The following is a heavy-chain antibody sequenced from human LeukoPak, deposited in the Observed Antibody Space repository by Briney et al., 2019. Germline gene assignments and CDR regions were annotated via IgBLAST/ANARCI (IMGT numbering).Heavy chain of an antibody. Sequence: PGGSLRLSCAASGFTFSSYAMSWVRQAPGKGLEWVSAISGSGGSTYYADSVKGRFTISRDNSKNTLYLQMNSLRAEDTAVYYCAKDGYDSSGYYYAEGNWFDPWGQGTLVTVSS. V-gene: IGHV3-23*01. CDR2: ISGSGGST. J-gene: IGHJ5*02. CDR1: GFTFSSYA. CDR3: AKDGYDSSGYYYAEGNWFDP. D-gene: IGHD3-22*01.